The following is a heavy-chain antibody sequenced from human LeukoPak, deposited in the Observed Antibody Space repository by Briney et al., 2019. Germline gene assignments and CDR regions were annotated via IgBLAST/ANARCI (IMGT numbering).Heavy chain of an antibody. D-gene: IGHD3-22*01. CDR2: ISTYNGNT. Sequence: GASVKVSCKASGDTFTNYGINWVRQAPGQGLEWMGWISTYNGNTNYAQKLQGRFSMTTDTSTTTAYMELRSLRSDDTAVYYCARETGSSGYYRAYAFDIWGQGTMVTVSS. V-gene: IGHV1-18*01. CDR3: ARETGSSGYYRAYAFDI. CDR1: GDTFTNYG. J-gene: IGHJ3*02.